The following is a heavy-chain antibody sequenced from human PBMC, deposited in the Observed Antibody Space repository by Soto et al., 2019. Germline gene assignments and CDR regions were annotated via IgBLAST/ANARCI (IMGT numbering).Heavy chain of an antibody. V-gene: IGHV4-39*01. Sequence: QLQLQESGPGLVKPSETLSLTCTVSGGSISSSSYYWGWIRQPPGKGLEWIGSIYYSGSTYYNPSLKSRVTISVDTSKNQFSLKLSSVTAADTAVYYCARQKTYYYDSSGYLELYYFDYWGQGTLVTVSS. CDR2: IYYSGST. CDR3: ARQKTYYYDSSGYLELYYFDY. D-gene: IGHD3-22*01. CDR1: GGSISSSSYY. J-gene: IGHJ4*02.